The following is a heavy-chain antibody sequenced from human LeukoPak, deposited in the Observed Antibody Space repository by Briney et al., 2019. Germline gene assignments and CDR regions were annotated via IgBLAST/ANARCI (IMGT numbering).Heavy chain of an antibody. CDR2: IYYSGST. J-gene: IGHJ4*02. CDR3: ARGGDTYYDFWSGYPTLFDY. Sequence: SETLSLTCTVSGGSISSSSYYWGWIRQPPGKGLEWIGGIYYSGSTYYNPSLKSRVTISVDTSKNQFSLKLSSVTAEDTAVYYCARGGDTYYDFWSGYPTLFDYWGQGTLVTVSS. D-gene: IGHD3-3*01. CDR1: GGSISSSSYY. V-gene: IGHV4-39*01.